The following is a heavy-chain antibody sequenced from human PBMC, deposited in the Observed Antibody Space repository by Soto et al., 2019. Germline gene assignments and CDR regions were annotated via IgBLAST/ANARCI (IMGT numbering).Heavy chain of an antibody. CDR3: ARIPWEHQRGTLFRAYYYGMGV. V-gene: IGHV6-1*01. CDR2: PYYRSKWYN. D-gene: IGHD1-26*01. Sequence: SQTVSRTYAIPGDRVSSNSAARNWIKQTPSRGLEWLGRPYYRSKWYNDYAVSVKSRITINPDTSKNQFSLQLKSVTPEDTAVYYCARIPWEHQRGTLFRAYYYGMGVRGQGTTGTVSS. CDR1: GDRVSSNSAA. J-gene: IGHJ6*02.